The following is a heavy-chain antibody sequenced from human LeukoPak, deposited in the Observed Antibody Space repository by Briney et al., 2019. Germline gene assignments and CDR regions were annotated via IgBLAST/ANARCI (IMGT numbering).Heavy chain of an antibody. D-gene: IGHD1-26*01. CDR2: INHSGST. V-gene: IGHV4-34*01. CDR3: AGLVGATGSFDY. CDR1: GGSFSGYY. J-gene: IGHJ4*02. Sequence: SETLSLTCAVYGGSFSGYYWSWIRQPPGKGLEWIGEINHSGSTNYNPSLKSRVTISVDTSKNQFSLKLSSVTAADTAVYYCAGLVGATGSFDYWGQGTLVTVSS.